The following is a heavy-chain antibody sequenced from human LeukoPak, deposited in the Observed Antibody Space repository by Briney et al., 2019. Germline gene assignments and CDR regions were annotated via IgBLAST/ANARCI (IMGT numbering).Heavy chain of an antibody. CDR3: ARESNYYYYGMDV. J-gene: IGHJ6*02. CDR1: GGSINGYY. V-gene: IGHV4-59*01. CDR2: IYYSGST. Sequence: SETLSLTCTVSGGSINGYYWSWIRQPPGKGLEWIGYIYYSGSTNYNPSLKSRVTISVDTSKNQFSLKLSSVTAADTAVYYCARESNYYYYGMDVWGQGTTVTVSS.